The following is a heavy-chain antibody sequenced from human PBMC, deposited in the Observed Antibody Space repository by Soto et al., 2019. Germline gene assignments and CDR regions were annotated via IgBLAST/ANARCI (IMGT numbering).Heavy chain of an antibody. D-gene: IGHD3-22*01. J-gene: IGHJ6*02. CDR1: GFIFSTYG. Sequence: GGSLRLSCAASGFIFSTYGMHWVRQAPGKGLEGVAVIWYDGNMKYYADSVKGRFTISRDNSKNTLYLQVNSLRAEDTAVDYCAKLLLYDSSSYYIPPGERAGMDVWRQGTTVTVP. CDR3: AKLLLYDSSSYYIPPGERAGMDV. CDR2: IWYDGNMK. V-gene: IGHV3-33*06.